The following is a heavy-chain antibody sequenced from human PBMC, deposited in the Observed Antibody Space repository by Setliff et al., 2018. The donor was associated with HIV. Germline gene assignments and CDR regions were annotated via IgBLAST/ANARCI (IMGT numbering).Heavy chain of an antibody. CDR1: GYTFTNFG. Sequence: VASVKVSCKTSGYTFTNFGISWVRQAPGHGLEWMGWFSPNFGHTHYAQNFHGRITLTVDTSTSRAYMVLRSLRSDDTAVDFCARLGSGWSDSYYCAMDVWGQGTTVTVSS. V-gene: IGHV1-18*01. CDR3: ARLGSGWSDSYYCAMDV. J-gene: IGHJ6*02. CDR2: FSPNFGHT. D-gene: IGHD6-19*01.